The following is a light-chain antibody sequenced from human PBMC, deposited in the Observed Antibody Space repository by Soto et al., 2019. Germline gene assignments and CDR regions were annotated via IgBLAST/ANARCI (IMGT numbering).Light chain of an antibody. V-gene: IGKV1-5*01. CDR1: QSISTY. J-gene: IGKJ1*01. Sequence: DIQITQSPSTLSASVGDRVTITCRASQSISTYLNWYQHKPGKAPKVLIYAVSSLQSGVPSRFSGSGSGTEFALTISSLQPDDFATYYCQQYHSYSWKFGQGTKVDIK. CDR3: QQYHSYSWK. CDR2: AVS.